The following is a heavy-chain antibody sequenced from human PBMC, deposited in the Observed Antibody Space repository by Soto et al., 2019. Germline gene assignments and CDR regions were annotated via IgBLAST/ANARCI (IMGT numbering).Heavy chain of an antibody. V-gene: IGHV6-1*01. J-gene: IGHJ4*02. CDR3: ARGSYYSGWV. D-gene: IGHD6-19*01. CDR2: TYYRSKWYS. Sequence: SQTLSLTCAISGDSVSSTSAAWSWIRQSPSRGLEWLGRTYYRSKWYSDYAVSVKSRIAINPDTSKNQFSLQLNSVTPEDTAVYYCARGSYYSGWVWGQGTLVTVSS. CDR1: GDSVSSTSAA.